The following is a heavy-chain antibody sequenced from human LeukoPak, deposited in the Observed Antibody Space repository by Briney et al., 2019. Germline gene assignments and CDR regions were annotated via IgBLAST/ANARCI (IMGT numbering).Heavy chain of an antibody. CDR2: ISGSGDTT. CDR3: AKERLGNTKWFDP. D-gene: IGHD7-27*01. J-gene: IGHJ5*02. CDR1: GFTFNMYA. V-gene: IGHV3-23*01. Sequence: PGGSLRLSRATSGFTFNMYAMGWVRQAPGKGLQWVSSISGSGDTTYYADSVKGRFTISRDNSKNTLYLQMNSLGADDAAIYYCAKERLGNTKWFDPWGQGTLVTVSS.